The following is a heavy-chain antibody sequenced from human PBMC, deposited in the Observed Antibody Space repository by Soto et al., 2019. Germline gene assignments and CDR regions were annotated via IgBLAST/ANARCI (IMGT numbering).Heavy chain of an antibody. CDR3: AGGPDYGDYDA. J-gene: IGHJ5*02. V-gene: IGHV4-34*01. Sequence: SETLSLTCEVSGGSSNGYQWAWIRQSPEKGLEWIGEVSHTGDTNSKPSLMSRLTMSVDTSKNQFSLKLSSVTSADSAIYFCAGGPDYGDYDAWGQGTLVTVSS. D-gene: IGHD4-17*01. CDR2: VSHTGDT. CDR1: GGSSNGYQ.